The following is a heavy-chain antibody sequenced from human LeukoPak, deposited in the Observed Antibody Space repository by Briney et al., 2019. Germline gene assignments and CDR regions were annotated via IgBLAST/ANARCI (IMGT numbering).Heavy chain of an antibody. CDR1: GGSFSGYY. V-gene: IGHV4-34*01. Sequence: SETLSLTCAVYGGSFSGYYWSWIRQPPGKGLEWIGEINHSGSTNYNPSLKSRVTISVDTSKNQFSLKLSSVTAADTAVYYCVLRSSSWTEIDYWGQGTLVTVSS. CDR2: INHSGST. J-gene: IGHJ4*02. D-gene: IGHD6-13*01. CDR3: VLRSSSWTEIDY.